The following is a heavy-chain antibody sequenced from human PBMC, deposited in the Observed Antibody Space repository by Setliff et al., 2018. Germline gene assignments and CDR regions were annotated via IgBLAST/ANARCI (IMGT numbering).Heavy chain of an antibody. CDR1: GFTFSDYY. Sequence: PGGSLRLSCAASGFTFSDYYMSWIRQAPGKGLEWVSYISSSGSTIYYVDSVKGRFTISRDNAKNSLYLQMNSLRAEDTAVYYCARDRTAMVTHYGMDVWGQGTTVTVS. CDR3: ARDRTAMVTHYGMDV. J-gene: IGHJ6*02. D-gene: IGHD5-18*01. V-gene: IGHV3-11*04. CDR2: ISSSGSTI.